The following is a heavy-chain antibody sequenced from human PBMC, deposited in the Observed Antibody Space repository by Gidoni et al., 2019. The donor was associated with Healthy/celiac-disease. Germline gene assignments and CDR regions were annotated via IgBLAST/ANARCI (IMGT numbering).Heavy chain of an antibody. J-gene: IGHJ6*02. CDR1: GFSLSTSGVG. Sequence: QITLKESGPTLVKPTQTLTLTCTFSGFSLSTSGVGVGWIRQPPGKALEWLALIYWNDDKRYSPSLKSRLTITKDTSKNQVVLTMTNMDPVDTATYYCAHSSPQGFQIYYYYGMDVWGQGTTVTVSS. CDR2: IYWNDDK. V-gene: IGHV2-5*01. CDR3: AHSSPQGFQIYYYYGMDV.